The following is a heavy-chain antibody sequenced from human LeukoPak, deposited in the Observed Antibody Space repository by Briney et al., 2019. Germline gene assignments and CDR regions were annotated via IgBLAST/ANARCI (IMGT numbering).Heavy chain of an antibody. CDR1: GYTFTNYD. V-gene: IGHV1-8*01. D-gene: IGHD3-10*01. Sequence: RASVKVSCKASGYTFTNYDINWVRQATGQWLEWMGWMHPNSGNTGYAQKFQGRVTISRNTSISTAYMELSSLRSDDTAVYYCARSIPLWKDLRRDWFDPWGQGTHVTVSS. CDR3: ARSIPLWKDLRRDWFDP. CDR2: MHPNSGNT. J-gene: IGHJ5*02.